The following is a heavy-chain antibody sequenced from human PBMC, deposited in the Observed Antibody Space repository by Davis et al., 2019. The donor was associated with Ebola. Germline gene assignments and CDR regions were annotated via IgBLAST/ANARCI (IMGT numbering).Heavy chain of an antibody. CDR3: ARDMPDCSSTSCLYYYYYYMDV. CDR2: IYYSGST. J-gene: IGHJ6*03. D-gene: IGHD2-2*01. V-gene: IGHV4-30-4*01. CDR1: GGSISSGDYY. Sequence: MPSETLSLTCTVSGGSISSGDYYWSWIRQPPGKGQEWIGYIYYSGSTYYNPYLKSRVTISVDTSKNQFSLKLSSVTAADTAVYYCARDMPDCSSTSCLYYYYYYMDVWGKGTTVTVSS.